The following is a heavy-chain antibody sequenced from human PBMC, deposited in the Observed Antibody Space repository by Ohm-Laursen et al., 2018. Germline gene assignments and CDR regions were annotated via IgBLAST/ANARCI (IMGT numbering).Heavy chain of an antibody. CDR3: ARAYTATAMATG. J-gene: IGHJ1*01. CDR1: GFTFSSHT. V-gene: IGHV3-48*04. Sequence: SLRLSCTASGFTFSSHTMNWIRQSPGKGLEWVSYITSSGTTTYYADSVKGRFTISRDNAKNSLYLQMNSLRAEDTAVYFCARAYTATAMATGWGQGTLVIVSS. D-gene: IGHD5-18*01. CDR2: ITSSGTTT.